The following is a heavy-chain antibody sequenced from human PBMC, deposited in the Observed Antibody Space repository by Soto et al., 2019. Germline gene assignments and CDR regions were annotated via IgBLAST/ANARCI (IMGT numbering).Heavy chain of an antibody. V-gene: IGHV3-23*01. Sequence: EVQVLESGGGLVQPGGSLRLSCAASGFTFSSYTMAWVRQAPGKGLEWVSSISGSGGSPYYEDSVQGRFTISRDNYKNTVSLQMTSLRAEDTATYHCTKAICTGDDCYVPDYWGHGTLVIVSS. CDR2: ISGSGGSP. D-gene: IGHD2-21*01. CDR3: TKAICTGDDCYVPDY. J-gene: IGHJ4*01. CDR1: GFTFSSYT.